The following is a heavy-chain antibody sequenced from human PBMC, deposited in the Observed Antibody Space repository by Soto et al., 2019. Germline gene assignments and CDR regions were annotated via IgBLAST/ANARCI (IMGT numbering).Heavy chain of an antibody. D-gene: IGHD2-21*02. CDR3: ARYCGGDCYLDAFDI. Sequence: ESGGGVVQPGRSLRLSCAASGFTFSSYAMHWVRQAPGKGLEWVAVISYDGSNKYYADSVKGRFTISRDNSKNTLYLQMNSLRAEDTAVYYCARYCGGDCYLDAFDIWGQGTMVTVSS. CDR1: GFTFSSYA. CDR2: ISYDGSNK. V-gene: IGHV3-30-3*01. J-gene: IGHJ3*02.